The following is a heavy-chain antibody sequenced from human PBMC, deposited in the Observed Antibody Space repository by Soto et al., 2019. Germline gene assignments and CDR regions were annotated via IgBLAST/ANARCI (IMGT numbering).Heavy chain of an antibody. CDR1: GFTFSSYA. Sequence: PGGSLRLSCAASGFTFSSYAMSWVRQAPGKGLEWVSAISGSGGSTYYADSVKGRFTISRDNSKNTLYLQMNSLRAEDTAVYYCAKEVASMITFGGVIEYWGQGTLVTVSS. CDR3: AKEVASMITFGGVIEY. D-gene: IGHD3-16*02. V-gene: IGHV3-23*01. J-gene: IGHJ4*02. CDR2: ISGSGGST.